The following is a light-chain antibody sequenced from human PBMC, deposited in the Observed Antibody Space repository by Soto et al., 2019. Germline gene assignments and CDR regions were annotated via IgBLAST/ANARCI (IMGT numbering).Light chain of an antibody. CDR2: KAS. J-gene: IGKJ1*01. V-gene: IGKV1-5*03. Sequence: DIPMTQSPSTLSASVGDRVTITCLASQSISSWLAWYQQKPGTDPNLLIYKASTLQSGVPSRFSGSGSGTEFTLTISSLQPDDSATYYCQQYSDNWTFGQGTKVE. CDR3: QQYSDNWT. CDR1: QSISSW.